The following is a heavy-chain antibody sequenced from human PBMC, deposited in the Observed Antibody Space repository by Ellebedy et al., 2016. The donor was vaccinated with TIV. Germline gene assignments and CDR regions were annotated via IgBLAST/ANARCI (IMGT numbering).Heavy chain of an antibody. J-gene: IGHJ4*02. Sequence: MPSETLSLTCTVSGGSISSYYWSWIRQPPGKGLEWIGYIYYSGSTNYNPSLKSRVTISVDTSKNQFSLKLSSVTAADTAVYYCAREGVIGIFDYWGQGTLVTVSS. V-gene: IGHV4-59*01. CDR2: IYYSGST. D-gene: IGHD3-10*01. CDR3: AREGVIGIFDY. CDR1: GGSISSYY.